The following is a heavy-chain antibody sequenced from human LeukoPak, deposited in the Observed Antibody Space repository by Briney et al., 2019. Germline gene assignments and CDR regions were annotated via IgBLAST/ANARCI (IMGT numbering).Heavy chain of an antibody. D-gene: IGHD1-26*01. Sequence: SETLSLTCTVSAGSVSGLQWGWIRQPPGKGLEWIGDIFYSGSTNYNPSLKSRVTISIDTSKNQFSLKLTSVTAADTALYYCARQRPGSSGSLDSWGQGTLVTVSS. V-gene: IGHV4-59*02. CDR2: IFYSGST. CDR3: ARQRPGSSGSLDS. CDR1: AGSVSGLQ. J-gene: IGHJ4*02.